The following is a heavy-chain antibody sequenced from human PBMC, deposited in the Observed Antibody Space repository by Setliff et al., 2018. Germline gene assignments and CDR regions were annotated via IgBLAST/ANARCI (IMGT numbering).Heavy chain of an antibody. CDR3: AKDQLRYFDWLSVY. V-gene: IGHV3-48*01. D-gene: IGHD3-9*01. Sequence: HPGGSLRLSCAASGFTFSSYSMNWVRQAPGKGLEWVSYIRESGNNIHYADSVKGRFTISRDNSKNTLYLQMNSLRAEDTAVYYCAKDQLRYFDWLSVYWGQGTLVTVSS. J-gene: IGHJ4*02. CDR2: IRESGNNI. CDR1: GFTFSSYS.